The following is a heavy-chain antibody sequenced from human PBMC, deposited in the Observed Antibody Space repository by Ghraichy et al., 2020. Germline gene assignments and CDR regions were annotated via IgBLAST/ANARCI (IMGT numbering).Heavy chain of an antibody. J-gene: IGHJ4*02. D-gene: IGHD2-8*01. Sequence: GGSLRLSCAASGFLFNDYFFTWVRQAPGKGLEWVSFVTASTAYRGYAESVKGRFTISRDDAENSVNLQMNSLRVEDTAVYYCVRTSKAEMVFDFWGRGTLVTVSS. CDR2: VTASTAYR. CDR3: VRTSKAEMVFDF. V-gene: IGHV3-11*06. CDR1: GFLFNDYF.